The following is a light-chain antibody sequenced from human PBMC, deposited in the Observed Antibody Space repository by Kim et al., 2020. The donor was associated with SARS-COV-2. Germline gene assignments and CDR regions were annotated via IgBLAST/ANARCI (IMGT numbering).Light chain of an antibody. CDR3: QQYGSSPLT. Sequence: SPGERATLSCRASQSVSNSYLAWYQQKPGQAPRLLIYGASSRATGIPDRFSGSGSGTDFTFSISRLEPEDFAVYYCQQYGSSPLTFGGWTKVDIK. J-gene: IGKJ4*01. V-gene: IGKV3-20*01. CDR2: GAS. CDR1: QSVSNSY.